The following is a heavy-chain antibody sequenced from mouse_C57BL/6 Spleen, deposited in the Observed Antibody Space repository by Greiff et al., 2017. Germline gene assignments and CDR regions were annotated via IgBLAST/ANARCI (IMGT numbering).Heavy chain of an antibody. CDR2: ISSGSSTI. CDR3: ERQGTTVVRYFDY. J-gene: IGHJ2*01. Sequence: EVKLMESGGGLVKPGGSLKLSCAASGFTFSDYGMHWVRQAPEKGLEWVAYISSGSSTIYYADTVQGRFTISSDNAKNTLFLQMTSLRSEDTAMYYCERQGTTVVRYFDYWGQGTTLTVSS. D-gene: IGHD1-1*01. V-gene: IGHV5-17*01. CDR1: GFTFSDYG.